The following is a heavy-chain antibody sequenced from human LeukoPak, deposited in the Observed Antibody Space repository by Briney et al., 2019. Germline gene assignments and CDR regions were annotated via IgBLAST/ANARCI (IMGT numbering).Heavy chain of an antibody. CDR3: ARDRGEEDGYNVYYFDY. D-gene: IGHD5-24*01. J-gene: IGHJ4*02. CDR2: IIPILGIA. Sequence: ASVKVSCKASGGTFSSYAISWVRQAPGQGLEWMGRIIPILGIANYAQKFQGRVTITADKSTSTAYMELSSLRSEDTAVYYCARDRGEEDGYNVYYFDYWGQGTLVTVSS. CDR1: GGTFSSYA. V-gene: IGHV1-69*04.